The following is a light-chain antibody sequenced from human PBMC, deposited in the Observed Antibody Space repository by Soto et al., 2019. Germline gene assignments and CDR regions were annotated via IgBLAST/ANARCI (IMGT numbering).Light chain of an antibody. CDR3: QQYNDWPPIFT. V-gene: IGKV3-15*01. Sequence: ERVMTQSPATLSVSPGERATLSCRASQSVSSNLAWYQQKPGQAPRLLIYGASTRAIGIPARFSGSGSGTEFTRTISSLQPEDCAVYYCQQYNDWPPIFTFGPGTKVALK. J-gene: IGKJ3*01. CDR2: GAS. CDR1: QSVSSN.